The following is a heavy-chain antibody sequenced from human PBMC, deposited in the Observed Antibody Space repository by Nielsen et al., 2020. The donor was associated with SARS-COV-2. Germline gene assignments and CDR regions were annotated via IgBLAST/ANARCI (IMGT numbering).Heavy chain of an antibody. CDR3: ARDSGSSWYGGVDY. CDR2: IYSGGST. V-gene: IGHV3-53*01. Sequence: GGSLRLSCAASGVTVSSNYTSWVRQVPGKGLEWVAVIYSGGSTYYADTVKGRFTISRDNSKNTLYLQMNSLRAEDTAVYYCARDSGSSWYGGVDYWGQGTLVTVSS. D-gene: IGHD6-13*01. J-gene: IGHJ4*02. CDR1: GVTVSSNY.